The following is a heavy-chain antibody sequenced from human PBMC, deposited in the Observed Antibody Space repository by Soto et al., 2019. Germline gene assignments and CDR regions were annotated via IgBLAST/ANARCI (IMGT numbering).Heavy chain of an antibody. Sequence: GGSLRLSCAASGFTFSSYAMSWVRQAPGKGLEWVSAISGSGGSTYYADSVKGRFTISRDNSKNTLYLQMNSLRAEDTAVYYCAKVRDIVVVVAATVWFDPWGQGTLVTVSS. CDR2: ISGSGGST. D-gene: IGHD2-15*01. V-gene: IGHV3-23*01. J-gene: IGHJ5*02. CDR3: AKVRDIVVVVAATVWFDP. CDR1: GFTFSSYA.